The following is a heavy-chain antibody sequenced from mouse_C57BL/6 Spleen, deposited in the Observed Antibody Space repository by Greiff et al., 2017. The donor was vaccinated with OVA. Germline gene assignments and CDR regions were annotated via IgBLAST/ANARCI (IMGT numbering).Heavy chain of an antibody. CDR1: GFTFSSYG. V-gene: IGHV5-6*01. CDR2: ISSGGSYT. CDR3: ARHVTGDAVDY. Sequence: DVQLVESGGDLVKPGGSLKLSCAASGFTFSSYGMSWVRQTPDKRLEWVATISSGGSYTYYPDSVKGRFTISRDNAKNTLYLQMSSLKSEDTAMYYCARHVTGDAVDYWGQGTSVTVSS. J-gene: IGHJ4*01.